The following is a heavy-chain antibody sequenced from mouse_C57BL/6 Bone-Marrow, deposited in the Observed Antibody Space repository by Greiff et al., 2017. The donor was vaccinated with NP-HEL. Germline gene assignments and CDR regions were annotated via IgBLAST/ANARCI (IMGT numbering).Heavy chain of an antibody. D-gene: IGHD1-1*01. CDR2: IDPANGNT. CDR3: AKSFYYSGRALYY. V-gene: IGHV14-3*01. J-gene: IGHJ2*01. Sequence: EVQLQQSVAELVRPGASVKLSCTASGFNIKNTYMHWVKQRPEQGLEWIGRIDPANGNTKYAPKFQGKATITADTSSNTAYLQLSSLTSEDTAIYYCAKSFYYSGRALYYWGQGTTLTVSS. CDR1: GFNIKNTY.